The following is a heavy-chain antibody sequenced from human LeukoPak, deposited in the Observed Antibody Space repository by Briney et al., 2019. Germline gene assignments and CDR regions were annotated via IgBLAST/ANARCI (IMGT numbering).Heavy chain of an antibody. J-gene: IGHJ3*02. CDR2: IYTSGST. CDR1: GGSISSGSYY. V-gene: IGHV4-61*02. Sequence: SQTLSLTCTVSGGSISSGSYYWSWIRQPAGKGLEWIGRIYTSGSTNYNPSLKSRVTISVDTSKNQFSLKLSSVTAADTAVYYCARVVWAALDAFDIWGQGTMVTVSS. D-gene: IGHD6-13*01. CDR3: ARVVWAALDAFDI.